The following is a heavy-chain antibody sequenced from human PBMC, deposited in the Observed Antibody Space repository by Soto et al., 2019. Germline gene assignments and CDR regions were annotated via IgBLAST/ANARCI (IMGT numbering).Heavy chain of an antibody. Sequence: EVQLVESGGGLVQPGGSLRLSCAASGFSFSSCWMHWVRQAPGKGLVWVSRINENGSRSNYADSVKGRFTISRDNAKNTLYLQMNGLRAEDTAVYYCIRDLREFDYWGQGTLVTVSS. J-gene: IGHJ4*02. CDR2: INENGSRS. CDR1: GFSFSSCW. V-gene: IGHV3-74*01. CDR3: IRDLREFDY.